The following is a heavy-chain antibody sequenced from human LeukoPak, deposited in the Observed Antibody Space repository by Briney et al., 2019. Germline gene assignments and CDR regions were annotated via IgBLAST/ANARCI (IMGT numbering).Heavy chain of an antibody. CDR2: IQYDGSNE. D-gene: IGHD3-22*01. CDR1: GFTFSSYG. J-gene: IGHJ4*02. Sequence: PGGSLRLSRAASGFTFSSYGMHWVRQAPGKGLEWVALIQYDGSNEYYADSVKGRFAISRDNSKNTLYLQMNSLRAEDTAVYYCAKDAYYYDSNTYHEGFWGQGTLVTVSS. CDR3: AKDAYYYDSNTYHEGF. V-gene: IGHV3-30*02.